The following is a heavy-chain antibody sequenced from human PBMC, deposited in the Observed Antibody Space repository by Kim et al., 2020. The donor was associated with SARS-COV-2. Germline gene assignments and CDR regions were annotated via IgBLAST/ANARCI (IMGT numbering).Heavy chain of an antibody. D-gene: IGHD6-19*01. CDR3: ARGDYSSGWDYYYYGMDV. CDR2: INPNSGGT. Sequence: ASVKVSCKASGYTFTGYYMHWVRQAPGQGLEWMGRINPNSGGTNYAQKFQGRVTMTRDTSISTAYMELSRLRSDDTAVYYCARGDYSSGWDYYYYGMDVWGQGTTVTVSS. CDR1: GYTFTGYY. V-gene: IGHV1-2*06. J-gene: IGHJ6*02.